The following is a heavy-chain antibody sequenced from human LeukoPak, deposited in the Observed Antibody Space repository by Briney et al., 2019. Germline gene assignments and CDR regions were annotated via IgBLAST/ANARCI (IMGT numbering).Heavy chain of an antibody. J-gene: IGHJ4*02. Sequence: GGSLRLSCAASGFTFSSYAMSWVRQAPGKGLEWVSGISWNSGSIGYADSVKGRFTISRDNAKNSLYLQMNSLRAEDTALYYCTKSKRSGYSSGCYDYWGQGTLVTVSS. D-gene: IGHD6-19*01. CDR3: TKSKRSGYSSGCYDY. CDR2: ISWNSGSI. V-gene: IGHV3-9*01. CDR1: GFTFSSYA.